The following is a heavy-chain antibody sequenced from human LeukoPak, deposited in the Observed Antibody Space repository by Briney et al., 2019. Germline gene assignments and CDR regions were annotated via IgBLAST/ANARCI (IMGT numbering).Heavy chain of an antibody. Sequence: GGSLRLSCAASGFTFSSYNMNWVRQAPGKGLEWVSSISGSSSYIYYADSVKGRFTISRDNAKNSLYLQMNSLRAEDTAVYYCARDTTLRGDAFDIWGQGTMVTVSS. CDR3: ARDTTLRGDAFDI. CDR1: GFTFSSYN. D-gene: IGHD1-1*01. V-gene: IGHV3-21*01. J-gene: IGHJ3*02. CDR2: ISGSSSYI.